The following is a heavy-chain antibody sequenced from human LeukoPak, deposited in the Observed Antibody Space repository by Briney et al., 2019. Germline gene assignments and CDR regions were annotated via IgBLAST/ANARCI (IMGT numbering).Heavy chain of an antibody. Sequence: SETLSLTCNVSGGSMKNYYRTWIRQSAGKGLEWIGRMYGSGTTTNQNPSLEGRVTMSVDTSKNQFSLDLSSVTAADTAVYYCAREHLYGSSWGFQHWGQGTLVTVSS. CDR3: AREHLYGSSWGFQH. J-gene: IGHJ1*01. CDR2: MYGSGTTT. D-gene: IGHD2-2*01. CDR1: GGSMKNYY. V-gene: IGHV4-4*07.